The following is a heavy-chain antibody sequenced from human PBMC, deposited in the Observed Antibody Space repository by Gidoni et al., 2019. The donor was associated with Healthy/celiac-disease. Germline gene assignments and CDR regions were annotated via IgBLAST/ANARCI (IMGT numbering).Heavy chain of an antibody. CDR1: GFTFSSYG. Sequence: QVQLVESGGGMVQPGRSLRLSCAASGFTFSSYGMHWVRQAPGKGLEWVAVISYDGSNKYYADSVKGRFTISRDNSKNTLYLQMNSLRAEDTAVYYCAKDLANLWFGELLLGNIDYWGQGTLVTVSS. V-gene: IGHV3-30*18. D-gene: IGHD3-10*01. CDR2: ISYDGSNK. CDR3: AKDLANLWFGELLLGNIDY. J-gene: IGHJ4*02.